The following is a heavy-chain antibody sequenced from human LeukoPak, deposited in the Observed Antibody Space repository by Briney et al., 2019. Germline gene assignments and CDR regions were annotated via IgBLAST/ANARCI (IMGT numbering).Heavy chain of an antibody. J-gene: IGHJ4*02. CDR3: AREGIGIGAASGF. D-gene: IGHD6-25*01. V-gene: IGHV3-33*01. CDR1: GFTFSNYG. CDR2: IWYDGSKE. Sequence: GGSLRLSCAASGFTFSNYGMHWVRQTPGKGLEWVAVIWYDGSKEYYADSVRGRYTISRDNSGNTLYLQMKSLRAEDTAVYYCAREGIGIGAASGFWGQGTLVTVSP.